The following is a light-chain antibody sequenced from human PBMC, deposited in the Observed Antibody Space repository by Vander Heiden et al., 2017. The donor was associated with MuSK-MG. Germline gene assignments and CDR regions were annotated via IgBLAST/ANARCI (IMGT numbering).Light chain of an antibody. CDR3: QAWDFNTVV. V-gene: IGLV3-1*01. J-gene: IGLJ2*01. Sequence: SYELTQPPSVSSSSGQTASITCSGDQLGGKFATWYQQRPGQSPVLVIYQDKKRPSGIPERFSGSNSGDTATLTISETQAMDEADYYCQAWDFNTVVFGGGTRLTVL. CDR2: QDK. CDR1: QLGGKF.